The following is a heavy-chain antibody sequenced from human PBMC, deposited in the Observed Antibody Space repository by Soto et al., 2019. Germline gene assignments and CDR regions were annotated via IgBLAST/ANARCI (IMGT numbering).Heavy chain of an antibody. D-gene: IGHD3-16*02. J-gene: IGHJ5*02. V-gene: IGHV4-39*07. CDR3: ARVPVYYDYVWGSYRMYNWFDP. CDR2: INHSGST. CDR1: GSSVKSNLYP. Sequence: PSETMDLTCSVSGSSVKSNLYPWGWKRHSPGKGLEWIGEINHSGSTNYNPSLKSRVTISVDTSKNQFSLKLSSVTAADTAVYYCARVPVYYDYVWGSYRMYNWFDPWGQGTLVTVSS.